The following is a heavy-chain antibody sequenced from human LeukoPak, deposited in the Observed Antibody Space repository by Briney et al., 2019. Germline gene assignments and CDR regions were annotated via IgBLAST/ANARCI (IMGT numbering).Heavy chain of an antibody. CDR3: ARDRGYYASGIYKD. V-gene: IGHV4-39*07. Sequence: TSETLSLTCTVSGGSICTTTYYWGWIRQPPGKGLEWIGHIYYSGSTNYNPSLKSRVTISLDTTKNQFSLNLRSVTAADTAVYYCARDRGYYASGIYKDWGQGTLVAVSS. CDR2: IYYSGST. D-gene: IGHD3-10*01. CDR1: GGSICTTTYY. J-gene: IGHJ4*02.